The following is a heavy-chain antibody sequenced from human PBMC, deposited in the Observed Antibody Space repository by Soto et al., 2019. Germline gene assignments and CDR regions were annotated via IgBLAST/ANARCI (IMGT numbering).Heavy chain of an antibody. Sequence: ASVKVSCKVSGYSLTELSMHWVRQAPGKGLEWMGGFDPEDGETIYAQKFQGRVTMTEDTSTDTAYMELSGLRSEDTAVYYCATDPFYYDDTTGYYNMDVWGQGTTVTVSS. CDR2: FDPEDGET. D-gene: IGHD3-22*01. CDR3: ATDPFYYDDTTGYYNMDV. CDR1: GYSLTELS. J-gene: IGHJ6*02. V-gene: IGHV1-24*01.